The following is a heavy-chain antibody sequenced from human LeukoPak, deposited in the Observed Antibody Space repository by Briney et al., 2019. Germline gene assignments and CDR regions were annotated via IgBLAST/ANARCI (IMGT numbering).Heavy chain of an antibody. V-gene: IGHV3-23*01. Sequence: SGGSLRLSCAASRFTFNTYAMSWVRQAPGKGLEWVSAISGSGGSTYYADFVKGRFTVSRDNSKNTLYLQMNSLRAEDTSVYYCVKDGLVWFGELNWGQGTLVTVSS. CDR2: ISGSGGST. J-gene: IGHJ4*02. CDR3: VKDGLVWFGELN. CDR1: RFTFNTYA. D-gene: IGHD3-10*01.